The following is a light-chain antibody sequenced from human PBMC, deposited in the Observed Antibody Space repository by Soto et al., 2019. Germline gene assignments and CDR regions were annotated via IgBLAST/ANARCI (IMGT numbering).Light chain of an antibody. Sequence: EVVLTQSPVTLSLSPGERATLSCRVSQSVSSSYLAWYQQKPGQAPRLLIYGASSRATGIPDRFSGSGSGTDFTLTISRLEPEDFAVYYCQQYDTSIWAYTFGQGTKLEIK. V-gene: IGKV3-20*01. CDR3: QQYDTSIWAYT. J-gene: IGKJ2*01. CDR1: QSVSSSY. CDR2: GAS.